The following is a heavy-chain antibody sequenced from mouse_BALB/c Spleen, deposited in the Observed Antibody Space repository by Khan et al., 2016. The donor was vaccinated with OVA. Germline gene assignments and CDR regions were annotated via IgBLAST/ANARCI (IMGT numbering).Heavy chain of an antibody. Sequence: EVELVESGGGLVQPGGSLKLSCAASGFTFSSYTMSWVRQTPEKRLEWVAYISNGGGSTNYQHTVKGRFTISRDNAKNTLYLQMSSLKTEDTAMDYCARHDYWGQGTLVTVSA. J-gene: IGHJ3*01. CDR3: ARHDY. V-gene: IGHV5-12-2*01. CDR1: GFTFSSYT. CDR2: ISNGGGST.